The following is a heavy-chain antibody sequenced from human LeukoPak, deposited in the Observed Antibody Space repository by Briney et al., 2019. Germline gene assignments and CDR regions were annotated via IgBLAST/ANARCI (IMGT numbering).Heavy chain of an antibody. J-gene: IGHJ4*02. CDR1: GFTFSSYW. V-gene: IGHV3-7*01. Sequence: PGGSLRLSCAASGFTFSSYWMTWVRQAPGKGLEWVANIKQDGSEKYYVDSVKGRFTISRDNAKNSLYLQMNSLRAEDTAVYYCARDEIRGSHYSSVSWGQGTLVTVSS. D-gene: IGHD1-26*01. CDR3: ARDEIRGSHYSSVS. CDR2: IKQDGSEK.